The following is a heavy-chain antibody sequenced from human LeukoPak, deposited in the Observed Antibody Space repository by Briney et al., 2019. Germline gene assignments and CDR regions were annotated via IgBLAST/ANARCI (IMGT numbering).Heavy chain of an antibody. CDR2: ISYDGSNQ. J-gene: IGHJ4*02. D-gene: IGHD6-19*01. V-gene: IGHV3-30-3*01. CDR3: ARRGSSGCFDY. Sequence: PGGSLRLSCSASGFTFSSYTIHWVRQAPGKGLEWVAVISYDGSNQYYADSVKGRFTISRDNSKNTLYLQMNSLRAEDTAVYYCARRGSSGCFDYWGQGTLVTVSS. CDR1: GFTFSSYT.